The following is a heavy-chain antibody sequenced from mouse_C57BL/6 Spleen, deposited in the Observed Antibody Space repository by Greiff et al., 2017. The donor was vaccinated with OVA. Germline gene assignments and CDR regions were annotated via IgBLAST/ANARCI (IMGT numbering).Heavy chain of an antibody. CDR3: ARDGNWAYFDY. J-gene: IGHJ2*01. CDR1: GYSITSGYY. V-gene: IGHV3-6*01. Sequence: DVKLQESGPGLVKPSQSLSLTCSVTGYSITSGYYWNWIRQFPGNKLEWMGYISYDGSNNYNPSLKNRISITRDTSKNQFFLKLNSVTTEDTATYYCARDGNWAYFDYWGQGTTLTVSS. CDR2: ISYDGSN. D-gene: IGHD4-1*01.